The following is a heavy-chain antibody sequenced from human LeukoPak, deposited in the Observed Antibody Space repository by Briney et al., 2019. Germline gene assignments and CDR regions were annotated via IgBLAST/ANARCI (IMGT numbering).Heavy chain of an antibody. V-gene: IGHV4-59*08. CDR3: ARRVAVAGNYYFDY. CDR2: MYYSGIT. J-gene: IGHJ4*02. Sequence: SETLSLTCTVSGXSISSYYWSWFRQPPGKGLEWIGYMYYSGITNYNPSLKSRVTISVDTSKNQFSLKLSSVTAADTAVYYCARRVAVAGNYYFDYWGQGTLVTVSA. D-gene: IGHD6-19*01. CDR1: GXSISSYY.